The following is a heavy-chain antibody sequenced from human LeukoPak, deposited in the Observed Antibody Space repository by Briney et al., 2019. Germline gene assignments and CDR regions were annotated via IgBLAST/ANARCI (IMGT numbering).Heavy chain of an antibody. V-gene: IGHV3-23*01. CDR2: LSGSGATT. CDR1: GFTFSTYA. CDR3: AKDLALVPSDYRRGPDY. Sequence: GGSLRLSCAASGFTFSTYALNWVRQAPGKGLEWVSALSGSGATTYYADSVKGRFTISRDNFKNTLFLQMNSLRAEDTTVYYCAKDLALVPSDYRRGPDYWGQGTLVTVSS. D-gene: IGHD6-25*01. J-gene: IGHJ4*02.